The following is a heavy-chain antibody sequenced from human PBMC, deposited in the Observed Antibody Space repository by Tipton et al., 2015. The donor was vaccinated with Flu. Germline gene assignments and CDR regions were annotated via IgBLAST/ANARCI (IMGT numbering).Heavy chain of an antibody. J-gene: IGHJ4*02. D-gene: IGHD3-10*02. CDR3: ARHTGDSVRGIIDY. CDR2: IYHSGST. V-gene: IGHV4-38-2*01. Sequence: LRLSCSVSGYSIRSSDYYWGWIRQPPGKGLEWIGTIYHSGSTYYNPSLKSRLTISVDTSKNQFSLKLSSVTAADTAVYYCARHTGDSVRGIIDYWGQGTLVTVSS. CDR1: GYSIRSSDYY.